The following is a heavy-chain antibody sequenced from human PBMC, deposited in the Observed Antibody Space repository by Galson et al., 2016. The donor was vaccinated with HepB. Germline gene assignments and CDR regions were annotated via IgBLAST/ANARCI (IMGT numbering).Heavy chain of an antibody. J-gene: IGHJ4*02. Sequence: SVKVSCKASGYTFINYAWHWVRQAPGQGLEWMGWINAVSGNTDFSPRFLGRVSITRDTSANTAYMELSSLTSEDTAVYYCASSYSSGWFFRIDYWGQGTLLTVSS. CDR1: GYTFINYA. CDR2: INAVSGNT. D-gene: IGHD6-19*01. CDR3: ASSYSSGWFFRIDY. V-gene: IGHV1-3*01.